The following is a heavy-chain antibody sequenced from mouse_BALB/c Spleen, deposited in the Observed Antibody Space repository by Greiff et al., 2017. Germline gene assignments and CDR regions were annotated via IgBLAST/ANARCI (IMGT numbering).Heavy chain of an antibody. J-gene: IGHJ2*01. CDR1: GYTFTDYA. CDR2: ISTYYGDA. CDR3: ARDNDGYFGY. V-gene: IGHV1S137*01. D-gene: IGHD2-3*01. Sequence: QVQLQQSGAELVRPGVSVKISCTGSGYTFTDYAMHWVKQSHAKSLEWIGAISTYYGDASYKQKFKGKATMTVDKSSITAYMELARMTSEDSAFCYCARDNDGYFGYWGQGTTLTVSS.